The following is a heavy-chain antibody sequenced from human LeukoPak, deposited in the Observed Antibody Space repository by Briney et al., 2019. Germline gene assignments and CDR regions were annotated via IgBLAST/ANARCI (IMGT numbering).Heavy chain of an antibody. D-gene: IGHD1-26*01. J-gene: IGHJ4*02. V-gene: IGHV3-23*01. CDR1: GFTFSSYA. CDR2: ISGSGGST. Sequence: GGSLRLSCAASGFTFSSYAMSWVRQAPGKGLEWDSAISGSGGSTYYADSVKGRFTISRDNSKNTLYLQMNSLRAEDTAVYYCAKDMSGSYLPRDFDYWGPGTLVTVSS. CDR3: AKDMSGSYLPRDFDY.